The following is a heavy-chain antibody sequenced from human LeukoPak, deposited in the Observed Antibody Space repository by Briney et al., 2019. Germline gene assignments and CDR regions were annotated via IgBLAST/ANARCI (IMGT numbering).Heavy chain of an antibody. V-gene: IGHV4-38-2*01. CDR2: IYHSGST. Sequence: SETLSLTCAVSGYSISSGYYWGWIRQPPGKGLEWIGSIYHSGSTYYSPSLKSRVTISVDTSKNQFSLKLSSVTAADTAVYYCSRRGVLFDYWGQGTLVTVSS. CDR3: SRRGVLFDY. J-gene: IGHJ4*02. D-gene: IGHD4/OR15-4a*01. CDR1: GYSISSGYY.